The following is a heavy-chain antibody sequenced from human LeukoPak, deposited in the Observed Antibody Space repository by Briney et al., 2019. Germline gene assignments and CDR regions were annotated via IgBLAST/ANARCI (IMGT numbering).Heavy chain of an antibody. J-gene: IGHJ5*02. CDR2: ISYDGSNK. D-gene: IGHD7-27*01. CDR3: ARENPGFWFDP. V-gene: IGHV3-30*03. Sequence: PGGSLRLSCAASGFTFSSYSMNWVRQAPGKGLEWVAVISYDGSNKYYADSVKGRFTISRDNSKNTLYLQMNSLRAEDTAVYYCARENPGFWFDPWGQGTLVTVSS. CDR1: GFTFSSYS.